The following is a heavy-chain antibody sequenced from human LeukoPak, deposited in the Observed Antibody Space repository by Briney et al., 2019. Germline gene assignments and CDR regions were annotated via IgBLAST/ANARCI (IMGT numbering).Heavy chain of an antibody. CDR3: ARVRLADERAWAY. V-gene: IGHV1-2*02. CDR2: ITPKSGDT. CDR1: GYTFSDFY. Sequence: ASVKVSCKASGYTFSDFYIHWVRQAPGQGLEYVGWITPKSGDTYSPQRFQGRVTMTRDASISSAYMELSSLRSDDTAVYFCARVRLADERAWAYWGQGTLVTVSS. D-gene: IGHD3-3*02. J-gene: IGHJ4*02.